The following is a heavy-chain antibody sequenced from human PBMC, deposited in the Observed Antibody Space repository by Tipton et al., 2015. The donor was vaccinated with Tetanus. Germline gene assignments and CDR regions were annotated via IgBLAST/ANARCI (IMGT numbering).Heavy chain of an antibody. CDR1: GGSISSSSYH. J-gene: IGHJ3*02. CDR3: ASHYGSGSDDAFDI. D-gene: IGHD3-10*01. V-gene: IGHV4-39*07. Sequence: TLSLTCTVSGGSISSSSYHWGWIRQPPGKGLEWIGRIYTSGSTNYNPSLKSRVTMSVDTSKNQFSLKLSSVTAADTAVYYCASHYGSGSDDAFDIWGQGTMVTVSS. CDR2: IYTSGST.